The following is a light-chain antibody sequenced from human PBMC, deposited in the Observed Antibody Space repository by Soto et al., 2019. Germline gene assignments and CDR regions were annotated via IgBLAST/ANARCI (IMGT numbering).Light chain of an antibody. V-gene: IGKV1-5*01. J-gene: IGKJ1*01. CDR2: DVS. CDR3: QHYKVYSPWT. Sequence: DSQMTQSPSTVSAYVGDSVTITCRASQSITTWLAWYQQRPGKAPKRLIYDVSSLQSRVPSRFSGSGSGTEFTLTISSLQPDDFATYYCQHYKVYSPWTFGQGTKVEIK. CDR1: QSITTW.